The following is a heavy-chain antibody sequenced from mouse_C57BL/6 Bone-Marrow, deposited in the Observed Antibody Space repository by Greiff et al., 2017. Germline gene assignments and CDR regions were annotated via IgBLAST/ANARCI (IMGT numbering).Heavy chain of an antibody. CDR2: INYDGSCT. CDR1: GFTFSDYS. J-gene: IGHJ4*01. Sequence: EVKLVESEGGLVQPGSSMKLSCTASGFTFSDYSMAWVRQVPEKGLEWVATINYDGSCTYYLDSLKGRFIISRDNAKNILYLQMSSLKSEDTATYYCASETNCDDYDAMDYWGQGTSVTVSS. V-gene: IGHV5-16*01. CDR3: ASETNCDDYDAMDY. D-gene: IGHD4-1*01.